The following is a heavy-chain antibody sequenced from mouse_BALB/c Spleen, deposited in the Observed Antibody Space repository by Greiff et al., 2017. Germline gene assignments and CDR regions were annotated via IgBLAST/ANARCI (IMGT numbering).Heavy chain of an antibody. CDR3: ARKKGPYYRYDY. V-gene: IGHV5-9-3*01. D-gene: IGHD2-14*01. Sequence: DVQLVESGGGLVKPGGSLKLSCAASGFTFSSYAMSWVRQTPEKRLEWVATISSGGSYTYYPDSVKGRFTISRDNAKNTLYLQMSSLRSEDTAMYYCARKKGPYYRYDYWGQGTTLTVSS. CDR2: ISSGGSYT. CDR1: GFTFSSYA. J-gene: IGHJ2*01.